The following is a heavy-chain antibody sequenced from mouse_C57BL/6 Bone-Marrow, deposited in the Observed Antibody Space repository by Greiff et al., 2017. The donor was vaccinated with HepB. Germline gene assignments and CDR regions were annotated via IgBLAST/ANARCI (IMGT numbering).Heavy chain of an antibody. D-gene: IGHD1-1*01. V-gene: IGHV1-69*01. CDR2: IDPSDCYT. Sequence: GQPQQPGAELVMPGASAKLSCKASGYTFPSYWMHWGKQRPGQGPEWIGEIDPSDCYTNYKQKFKGKSTLTVDKSSSTAYMQLSSLTSEDSAVYYCAREGGVVAHFDYWGQGTTLTVSS. CDR1: GYTFPSYW. CDR3: AREGGVVAHFDY. J-gene: IGHJ2*01.